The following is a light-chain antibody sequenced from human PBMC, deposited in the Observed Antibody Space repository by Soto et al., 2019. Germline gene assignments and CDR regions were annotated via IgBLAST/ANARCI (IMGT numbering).Light chain of an antibody. CDR1: QTVSSSY. J-gene: IGKJ4*01. CDR3: QQYGSSPLT. CDR2: VAS. Sequence: EIVLTQSPGTLALSPGERATLSCRASQTVSSSYLAWYRQKPGQAPRLLIYVASSRATGIPDRFSGSGSGTDFTLTISRLEPEDFAVYYCQQYGSSPLTFGGGTKVDIK. V-gene: IGKV3-20*01.